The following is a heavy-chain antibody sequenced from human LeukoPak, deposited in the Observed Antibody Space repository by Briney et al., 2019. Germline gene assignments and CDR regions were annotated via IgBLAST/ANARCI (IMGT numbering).Heavy chain of an antibody. CDR3: ATEVRYGY. Sequence: GGSLRLSCAASGFTFSNYGMHWVRQAPGKGLEWVAFIRYDESNKYYADSVKGRFTISRDNSKNTLYVQMNSLRAEDTAVYYCATEVRYGYWGQGTLVTVSS. CDR2: IRYDESNK. J-gene: IGHJ4*02. CDR1: GFTFSNYG. D-gene: IGHD4-11*01. V-gene: IGHV3-30*02.